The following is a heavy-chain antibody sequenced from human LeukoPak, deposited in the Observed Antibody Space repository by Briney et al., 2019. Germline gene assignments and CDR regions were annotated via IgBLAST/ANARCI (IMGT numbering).Heavy chain of an antibody. Sequence: ASVKVSCKASGYTFTSYGISWVRQAPGQGLEWMGWISAYNGNTNYAQKLQGRVTMTTDTSTSTAYMELRSLRSDDTAVYYCARGRTSMTGTTFFDYWGQGTLVTVSP. V-gene: IGHV1-18*01. J-gene: IGHJ4*02. CDR3: ARGRTSMTGTTFFDY. CDR2: ISAYNGNT. D-gene: IGHD1-1*01. CDR1: GYTFTSYG.